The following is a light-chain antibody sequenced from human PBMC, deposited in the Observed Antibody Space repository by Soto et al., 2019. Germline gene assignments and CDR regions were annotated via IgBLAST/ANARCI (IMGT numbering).Light chain of an antibody. CDR1: QSISSY. CDR3: QQSYSTPLT. Sequence: DIPMTQSPSSLSASVGDRVTITCRASQSISSYLNWYQQKPGKAPNLLIYAASSLQSGVPSRFSGSGSGTEFTLTISTLQREDFATYYCQQSYSTPLTFGGGTKVEIK. V-gene: IGKV1-39*01. J-gene: IGKJ4*01. CDR2: AAS.